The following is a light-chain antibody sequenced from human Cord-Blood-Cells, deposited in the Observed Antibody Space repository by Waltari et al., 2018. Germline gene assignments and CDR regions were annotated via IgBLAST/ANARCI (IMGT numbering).Light chain of an antibody. J-gene: IGKJ1*01. V-gene: IGKV3-11*01. CDR1: QSVSSY. Sequence: EIVLTQSPATLSLSPGERATLSCRASQSVSSYLAWYQQKPGQALRLLIYDASNRATGIPARFSGSGSGTDFTLTISSLEPEDFAVYYCQQRSNWPRTWTFGQGTKVEIK. CDR3: QQRSNWPRTWT. CDR2: DAS.